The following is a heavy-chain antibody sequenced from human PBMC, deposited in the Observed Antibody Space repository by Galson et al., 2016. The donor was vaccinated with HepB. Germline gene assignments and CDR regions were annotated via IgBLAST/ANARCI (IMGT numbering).Heavy chain of an antibody. CDR3: AGGIEGYVDY. CDR1: GASISNSDW. CDR2: IFHTGST. J-gene: IGHJ4*02. V-gene: IGHV4-4*02. Sequence: SETLSLTCAVSGASISNSDWWTWVRQPPGKGLEWIGEIFHTGSTNYNPSLQSRVTILVDKPRNQFSLKLCSVTAADTAVYFCAGGIEGYVDYWGQGTLVTVSS.